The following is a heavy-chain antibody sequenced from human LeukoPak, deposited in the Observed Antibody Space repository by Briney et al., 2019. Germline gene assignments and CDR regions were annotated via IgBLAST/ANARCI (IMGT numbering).Heavy chain of an antibody. D-gene: IGHD2-2*01. CDR2: ISSSGNTI. CDR1: GFTFSDYY. CDR3: ATMPYCSSASCYDFGMDV. V-gene: IGHV3-11*01. Sequence: PGGSLRLSCAASGFTFSDYYMSWIRQAPGNGLEWVSYISSSGNTIKYADSVKGRFTISRDNPKNSLYLQMNSLRGEDTAVYYCATMPYCSSASCYDFGMDVWGQGTTVTVSS. J-gene: IGHJ6*02.